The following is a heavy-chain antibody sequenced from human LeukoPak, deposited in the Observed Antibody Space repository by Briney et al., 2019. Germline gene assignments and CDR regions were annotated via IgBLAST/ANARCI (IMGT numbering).Heavy chain of an antibody. D-gene: IGHD2-21*01. CDR1: GYTFTSYY. CDR2: INPSGGST. J-gene: IGHJ4*02. CDR3: ASGPYCGGDCYSESLYYFDY. Sequence: GASVKVSCKASGYTFTSYYMHWVRQAPGQGLEWMGIINPSGGSTSYAQKFQGRVTMTRDTSTSTVYMELSSLRSEDTAVYYCASGPYCGGDCYSESLYYFDYWGQGTLVTVSS. V-gene: IGHV1-46*01.